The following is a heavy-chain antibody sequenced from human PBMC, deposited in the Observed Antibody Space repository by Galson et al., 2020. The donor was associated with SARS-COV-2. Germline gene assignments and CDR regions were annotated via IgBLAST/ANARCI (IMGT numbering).Heavy chain of an antibody. V-gene: IGHV4-61*02. J-gene: IGHJ5*02. CDR2: IYTSGST. CDR3: ARGYRSFDRWFDP. CDR1: GGSISSGSYY. D-gene: IGHD3-16*02. Sequence: SETLSLTCTVSGGSISSGSYYWSWIRQPAGKGLEWIGRIYTSGSTTYNPSLKSRVTISVDTSKNQFSLKLSSVTAADTAVYYCARGYRSFDRWFDPWGQGTLVTVSS.